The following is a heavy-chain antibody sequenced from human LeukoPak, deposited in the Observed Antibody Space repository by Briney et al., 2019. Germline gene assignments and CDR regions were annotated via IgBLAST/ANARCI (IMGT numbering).Heavy chain of an antibody. J-gene: IGHJ4*02. D-gene: IGHD6-13*01. CDR3: AKCGWYSSSGYQVY. CDR2: ISGSGGST. V-gene: IGHV3-23*01. Sequence: GGSLRLSCAASGFTFTSGAMSWVRQAPGKGLEWVSAISGSGGSTYYADSVKGRFTISRDNSKNTLYLQMNSLRAEDTAVYYCAKCGWYSSSGYQVYWGQGTLVTVSS. CDR1: GFTFTSGA.